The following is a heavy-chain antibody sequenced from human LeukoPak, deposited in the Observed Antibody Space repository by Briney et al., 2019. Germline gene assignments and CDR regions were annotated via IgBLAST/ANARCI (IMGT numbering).Heavy chain of an antibody. CDR2: IYYSGST. V-gene: IGHV4-61*01. J-gene: IGHJ3*02. CDR1: GGSISSSSYY. CDR3: ARERYGSGSEAFDI. Sequence: PSETLSLTCTVSGGSISSSSYYWGWIRQPPGKGLEWIGYIYYSGSTNYNPSLKSRVTISVDTSKNQFSLKLSSVTAADTAVYYCARERYGSGSEAFDIWGQGTMVTVSS. D-gene: IGHD3-10*01.